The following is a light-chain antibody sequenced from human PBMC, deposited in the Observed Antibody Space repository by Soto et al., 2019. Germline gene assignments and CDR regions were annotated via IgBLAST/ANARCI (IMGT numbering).Light chain of an antibody. Sequence: IQMTQSPSSLSASVRDSITITCRPSQNMTRYLNWFQQKAGQAPKLLIYAASSLQSGVPSRFSGGGSGADFTLSISSLQPEDFATYYCQQSFSTLITFGQGTRLEI. V-gene: IGKV1-39*01. CDR1: QNMTRY. J-gene: IGKJ5*01. CDR3: QQSFSTLIT. CDR2: AAS.